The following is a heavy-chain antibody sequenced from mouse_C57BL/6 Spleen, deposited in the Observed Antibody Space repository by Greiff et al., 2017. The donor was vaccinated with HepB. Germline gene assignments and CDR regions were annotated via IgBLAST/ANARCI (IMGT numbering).Heavy chain of an antibody. CDR2: ISSGSSTI. V-gene: IGHV5-17*01. CDR3: ARPGLHYYGSRGHYYAMDY. D-gene: IGHD1-1*01. CDR1: GFTFSDYG. Sequence: EVQGVESGGGLVKPGGSLKLSCAASGFTFSDYGMHWVRQAPEKGLEWVAYISSGSSTIYYADTVKGRFTISRDNAKNTLFLQMTSLRSEDTAMYYCARPGLHYYGSRGHYYAMDYWGQGTSVTVSS. J-gene: IGHJ4*01.